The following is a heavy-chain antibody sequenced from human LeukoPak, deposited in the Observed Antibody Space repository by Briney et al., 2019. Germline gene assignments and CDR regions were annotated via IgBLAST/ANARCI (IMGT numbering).Heavy chain of an antibody. Sequence: PGGSLRLSCAASXFTFSSYLMHWVRQAPGKGLVWVSRINSDGSSTGYADSVKGRFTISRDNAKNTLYLQMNSLRVEDTAVYYCARGAGSSWSGLIDYWGQGTLVTVSS. J-gene: IGHJ4*02. V-gene: IGHV3-74*01. CDR3: ARGAGSSWSGLIDY. CDR2: INSDGSST. CDR1: XFTFSSYL. D-gene: IGHD6-13*01.